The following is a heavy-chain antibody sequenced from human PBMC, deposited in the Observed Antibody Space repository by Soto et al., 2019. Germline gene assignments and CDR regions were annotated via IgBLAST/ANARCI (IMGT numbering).Heavy chain of an antibody. V-gene: IGHV1-69*13. CDR2: IIPIFGTA. Sequence: GASVKVSCKASGGTFSSYAISWVRQAPGQGLEWMGGIIPIFGTANYAQKFQGRVTITADESTSTAYMELSSLRSEDTAVYYCASGYCSSTSCSWYYYGMDVWGQGTTVTVS. CDR1: GGTFSSYA. D-gene: IGHD2-2*03. J-gene: IGHJ6*02. CDR3: ASGYCSSTSCSWYYYGMDV.